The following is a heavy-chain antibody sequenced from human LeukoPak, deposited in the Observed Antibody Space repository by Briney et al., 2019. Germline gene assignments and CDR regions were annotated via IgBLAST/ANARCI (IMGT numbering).Heavy chain of an antibody. CDR3: ARGSELSVTGAFDI. CDR1: GYTFTSYG. Sequence: SVKVSCKASGYTFTSYGISWVRQAPGQGLEWMGGIIPIFGTANYAQKFQGRVTITADESTSTAYMELSSLRSEDTAVYYCARGSELSVTGAFDIWGQGTMVTVSS. J-gene: IGHJ3*02. D-gene: IGHD4-17*01. V-gene: IGHV1-69*13. CDR2: IIPIFGTA.